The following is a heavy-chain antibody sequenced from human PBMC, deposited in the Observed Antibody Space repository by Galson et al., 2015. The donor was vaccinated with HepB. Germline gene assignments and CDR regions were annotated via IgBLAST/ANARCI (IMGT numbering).Heavy chain of an antibody. CDR3: ARAPGYDFWSGYFGDFY. D-gene: IGHD3-3*01. J-gene: IGHJ4*02. CDR1: GFTFSSYE. CDR2: ISSSGSTI. Sequence: SLRLSCAASGFTFSSYEMNWVRQAPGKGLEWVSYISSSGSTIYYADSVKGRFTISRDNAKNSLYLQMNSLRAEDTAVYYCARAPGYDFWSGYFGDFYWGQGTLVTVSS. V-gene: IGHV3-48*03.